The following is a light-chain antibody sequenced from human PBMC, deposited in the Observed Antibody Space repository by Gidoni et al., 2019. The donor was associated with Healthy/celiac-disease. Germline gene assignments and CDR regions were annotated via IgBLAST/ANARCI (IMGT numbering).Light chain of an antibody. CDR2: KDS. V-gene: IGLV3-25*03. Sequence: SYELTQPPSVSVSPGQTARITCSGDALPKQYAYWYQQKPGQAPVLVIYKDSERPSGIPERCSGSSSGTTVTLTISGVQAEDEADYYCQSADSSGILFGGGTKLTVL. J-gene: IGLJ2*01. CDR3: QSADSSGIL. CDR1: ALPKQY.